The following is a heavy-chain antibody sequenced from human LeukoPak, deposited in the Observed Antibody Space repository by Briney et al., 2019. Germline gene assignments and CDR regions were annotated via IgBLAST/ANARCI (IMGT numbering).Heavy chain of an antibody. V-gene: IGHV1-3*01. CDR3: ARVHNGRSLSIAAAEADY. Sequence: ASVKVSCKASGYTFTSYAMHWVRQAPGQRLEWMGWINAGNGNTKYPQKFQGRVTITRDTSASTAYMELSSLRSEDTAVYYCARVHNGRSLSIAAAEADYWGQGPLVTVSS. CDR2: INAGNGNT. CDR1: GYTFTSYA. J-gene: IGHJ4*02. D-gene: IGHD6-13*01.